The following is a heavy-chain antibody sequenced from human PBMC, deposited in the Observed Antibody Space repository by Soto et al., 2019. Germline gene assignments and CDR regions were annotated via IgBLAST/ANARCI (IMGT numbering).Heavy chain of an antibody. CDR1: GFSFSSYA. CDR3: AKGRGSGSSGTDY. CDR2: ISGSGGST. D-gene: IGHD5-12*01. V-gene: IGHV3-23*01. Sequence: GSLRLSCAASGFSFSSYAMSWVRQAPGRGLEWVSFISGSGGSTYYADSARGRFTISRDNSKNTLYLQMNSLRAEDTALYYCAKGRGSGSSGTDYWGQGTLVTVSS. J-gene: IGHJ4*02.